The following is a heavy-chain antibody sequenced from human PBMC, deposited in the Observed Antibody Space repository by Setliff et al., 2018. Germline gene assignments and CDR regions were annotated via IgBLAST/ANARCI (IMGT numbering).Heavy chain of an antibody. D-gene: IGHD3-22*01. Sequence: PSETLSITCTVSGGSISTYYWSWIRQTPVKGLEWIGYVYYSGTANYNPLFKSRVTISVDRPKNQFSLKLSSVTAADTGVYYCARDSALHSYHYDSSGYLDYWGQGALVTVSS. CDR2: VYYSGTA. J-gene: IGHJ4*02. CDR1: GGSISTYY. V-gene: IGHV4-59*01. CDR3: ARDSALHSYHYDSSGYLDY.